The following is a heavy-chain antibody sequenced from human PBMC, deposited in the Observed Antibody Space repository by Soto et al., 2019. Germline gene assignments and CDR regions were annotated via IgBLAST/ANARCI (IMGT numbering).Heavy chain of an antibody. Sequence: PSQTLSLTCAISGDSVSSNSAAWNWIRQSPSRGLEWLGRTYYRSKWCNDYAVSVKSRITFNPDTSKNQFSLHLNSVTPEDTAVYYCARESVRHPLAYYFDYWGQGTLVTVSS. J-gene: IGHJ4*02. CDR2: TYYRSKWCN. D-gene: IGHD3-3*01. CDR3: ARESVRHPLAYYFDY. CDR1: GDSVSSNSAA. V-gene: IGHV6-1*01.